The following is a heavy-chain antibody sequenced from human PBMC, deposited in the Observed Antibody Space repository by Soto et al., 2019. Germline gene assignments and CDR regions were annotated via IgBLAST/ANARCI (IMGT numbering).Heavy chain of an antibody. J-gene: IGHJ5*02. D-gene: IGHD1-26*01. CDR3: ARGPRIIVGATHWFDP. CDR1: GYTFTSYY. CDR2: INPSGGST. V-gene: IGHV1-46*01. Sequence: ASVKVSCKASGYTFTSYYMHWVRQAPGQGLEWMGIINPSGGSTSYAQKFQGRVTMTRDTSTSTVYMELSSLRSEDTAVYYCARGPRIIVGATHWFDPWGQGTLVTVSS.